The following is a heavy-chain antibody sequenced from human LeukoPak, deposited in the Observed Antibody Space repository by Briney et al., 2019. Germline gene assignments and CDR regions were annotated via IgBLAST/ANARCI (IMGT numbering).Heavy chain of an antibody. Sequence: ASVKVSCKASGYTFTGYYMHWVRQAPGQGLEWMGWINPNSGGTNYAQKFQGRVTMTRDTSISTAYMELSRLRSDDTAVYYCARENNGDYPSAFDIWGQGTMVTVSS. D-gene: IGHD4-17*01. CDR2: INPNSGGT. CDR1: GYTFTGYY. J-gene: IGHJ3*02. V-gene: IGHV1-2*02. CDR3: ARENNGDYPSAFDI.